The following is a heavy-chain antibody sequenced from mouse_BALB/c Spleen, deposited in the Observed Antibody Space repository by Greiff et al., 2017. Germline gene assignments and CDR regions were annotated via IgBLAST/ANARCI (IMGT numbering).Heavy chain of an antibody. CDR3: TRGWYEGDY. D-gene: IGHD2-14*01. CDR1: GYTFTSYY. CDR2: INPSNGGT. V-gene: IGHV1S81*02. Sequence: VQVVESGAELVKPGASVKLSCKASGYTFTSYYMYWVKQRPGQGLEWIGEINPSNGGTNFNEKFKSKATLTVDKSSSTAYMQLSSLTSEDSAVYYCTRGWYEGDYWGQGTTLTVSS. J-gene: IGHJ2*01.